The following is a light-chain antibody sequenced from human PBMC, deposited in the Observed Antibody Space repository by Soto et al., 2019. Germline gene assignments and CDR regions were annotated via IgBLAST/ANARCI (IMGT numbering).Light chain of an antibody. CDR1: QSVSSNY. Sequence: VGKQCLGARAWNTGGRATRSCRASQSVSSNYLAWYHQRPGQAPRLLIYGASSRATFIPDRFSGSGSGTDFTLTISRLEAEDPAVYFCPHYVSQTIGRGTKVDIK. J-gene: IGKJ1*01. V-gene: IGKV3-20*01. CDR3: PHYVSQT. CDR2: GAS.